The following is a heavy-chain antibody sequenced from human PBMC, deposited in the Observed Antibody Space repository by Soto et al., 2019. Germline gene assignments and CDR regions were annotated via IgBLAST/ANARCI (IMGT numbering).Heavy chain of an antibody. J-gene: IGHJ4*02. V-gene: IGHV4-59*08. Sequence: SETLSLTCTVSGGSISSYYWSWIRQPPGKGLEWIGYIYYSGSTNYNPSLKSRVTISVDTSKNQFSLKLSSVTAADTAVYYCARHAPGSEYSGYDRAYYLDYWGQGTLVTVSS. D-gene: IGHD5-12*01. CDR3: ARHAPGSEYSGYDRAYYLDY. CDR1: GGSISSYY. CDR2: IYYSGST.